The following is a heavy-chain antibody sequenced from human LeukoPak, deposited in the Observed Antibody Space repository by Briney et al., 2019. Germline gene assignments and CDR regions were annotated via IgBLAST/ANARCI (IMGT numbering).Heavy chain of an antibody. CDR3: AKGAASALVDWFDP. D-gene: IGHD6-25*01. J-gene: IGHJ5*02. CDR1: GFIFSNYA. V-gene: IGHV3-23*01. Sequence: PGGSLRLSCAASGFIFSNYAMMWVRQAPGKGLEWVSSVTGGGGGTFYVDSVKGRFTISRDNSQNTLYLQMNSLGAEDTAVYYCAKGAASALVDWFDPWGQGTLVTVSS. CDR2: VTGGGGGT.